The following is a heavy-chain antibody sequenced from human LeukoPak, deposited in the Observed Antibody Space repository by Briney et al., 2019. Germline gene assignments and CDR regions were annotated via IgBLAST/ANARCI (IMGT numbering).Heavy chain of an antibody. J-gene: IGHJ4*02. D-gene: IGHD2/OR15-2a*01. Sequence: GGSLRLSCAASGFSFSSYRMNWVRQAPGKGLEWVASISSNNGYIYYADSVKGRFTISRDNAQNSLYLQMNSLRAEDTAVYYCARALYVGYYFDYWGQGTLVTVSS. CDR2: ISSNNGYI. CDR1: GFSFSSYR. V-gene: IGHV3-21*01. CDR3: ARALYVGYYFDY.